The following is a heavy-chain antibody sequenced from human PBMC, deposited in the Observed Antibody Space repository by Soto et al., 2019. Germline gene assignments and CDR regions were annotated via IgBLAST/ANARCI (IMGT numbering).Heavy chain of an antibody. V-gene: IGHV3-48*01. J-gene: IGHJ4*02. CDR3: AMITFGGVIAPFDY. CDR1: GFTFSSYS. Sequence: EVQLVESGGGLVQPGGSLRLSCAASGFTFSSYSMNWVRQAPGKGLEWVSYISSSSSTIYYADSVKGRFTISRDNAKNSLYLKMNSLRAEDTAVYYCAMITFGGVIAPFDYWGQGTLVTVSS. CDR2: ISSSSSTI. D-gene: IGHD3-16*02.